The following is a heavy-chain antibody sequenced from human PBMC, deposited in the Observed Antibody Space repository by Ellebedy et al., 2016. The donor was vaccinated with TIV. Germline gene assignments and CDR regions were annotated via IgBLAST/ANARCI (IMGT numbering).Heavy chain of an antibody. V-gene: IGHV4-4*02. CDR2: IYHSGST. Sequence: SETLSLTCGVSEDYISRSNWWSWVRQPPGKGLEWIGEIYHSGSTNYNPSLKSRVTISVDKSKNQFSLKLSSVTAADTAVYYCARSTAIRDGMDVWGQGTTVTVSS. CDR1: EDYISRSNW. D-gene: IGHD2-21*02. J-gene: IGHJ6*02. CDR3: ARSTAIRDGMDV.